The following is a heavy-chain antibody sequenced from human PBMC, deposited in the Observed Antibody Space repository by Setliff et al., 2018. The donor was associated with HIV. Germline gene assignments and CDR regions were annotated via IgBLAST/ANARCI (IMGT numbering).Heavy chain of an antibody. V-gene: IGHV1-69*13. CDR1: GGTFSSYA. CDR2: IITMYNIP. CDR3: ARDQTGVAAAAFGGGSAWSDEGFDI. D-gene: IGHD6-13*01. Sequence: SVKVSCKASGGTFSSYAISWVRQAPGQGLEWMGMIITMYNIPAYAQKLQGRVTLTADESTSTAYMQLSSLSSEDKAVYYCARDQTGVAAAAFGGGSAWSDEGFDIWGQGTMVTVSS. J-gene: IGHJ3*02.